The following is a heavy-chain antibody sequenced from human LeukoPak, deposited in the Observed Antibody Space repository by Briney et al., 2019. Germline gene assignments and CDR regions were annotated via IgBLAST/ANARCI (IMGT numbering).Heavy chain of an antibody. D-gene: IGHD5-12*01. CDR3: ARDKRRDGYNSIYYYVMDV. CDR2: ISAYNGNT. CDR1: GYTFTSYG. J-gene: IGHJ6*02. V-gene: IGHV1-18*01. Sequence: GASVKVSCKASGYTFTSYGIIWVRQAPGQGLEWMGWISAYNGNTNYAQKLQGRVTMTTDTSTSTAYMELRSLRSDDTAVYYCARDKRRDGYNSIYYYVMDVWGQGTTVTVSS.